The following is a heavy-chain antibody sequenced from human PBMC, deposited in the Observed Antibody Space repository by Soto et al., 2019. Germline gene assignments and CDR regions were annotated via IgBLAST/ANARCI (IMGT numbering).Heavy chain of an antibody. Sequence: QVQLQQWGAGLLKSSETLSLTCAVYGGSFSCYYWSWIRQPPGKGLEWIGEINHSGSTNYNPSLKRRVTISVDASKNQFSLKLSSVTAADTAVYYWSCGPRTAVSIDYWGQGTLVTVSS. CDR3: SCGPRTAVSIDY. V-gene: IGHV4-34*01. CDR1: GGSFSCYY. CDR2: INHSGST. J-gene: IGHJ4*02. D-gene: IGHD2-21*02.